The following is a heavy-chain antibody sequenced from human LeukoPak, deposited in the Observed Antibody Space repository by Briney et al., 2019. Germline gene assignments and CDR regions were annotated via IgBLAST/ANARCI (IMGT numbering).Heavy chain of an antibody. J-gene: IGHJ4*02. D-gene: IGHD2-2*01. CDR1: GFTFSSYA. CDR3: ARAYSGGGIVVVPAAN. Sequence: GGSLRLSCAASGFTFSSYAMSWVRQAPGKGLEWVSAISGSGGSTYYADSVKGRFTISRDNSKNTLYLQMNSLRAEDTAVYYCARAYSGGGIVVVPAANWGQGTLVTVSS. V-gene: IGHV3-23*01. CDR2: ISGSGGST.